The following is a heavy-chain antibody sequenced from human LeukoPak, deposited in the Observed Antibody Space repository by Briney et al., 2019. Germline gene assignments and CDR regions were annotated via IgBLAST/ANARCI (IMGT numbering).Heavy chain of an antibody. CDR3: ARPYRYCSGGSCYPDAFDI. J-gene: IGHJ3*02. CDR1: GGTFSSYA. Sequence: SVKVSCKASGGTFSSYAISWVRQAPEQGLEWMGRIIPIFGTANYAQKFQGRVTITTDESTSTAYMELSSLRSEDTAVYYCARPYRYCSGGSCYPDAFDIWGQGTMVTVSS. V-gene: IGHV1-69*05. CDR2: IIPIFGTA. D-gene: IGHD2-15*01.